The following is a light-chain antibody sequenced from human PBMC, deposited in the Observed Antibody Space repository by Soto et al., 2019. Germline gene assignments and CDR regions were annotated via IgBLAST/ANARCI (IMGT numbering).Light chain of an antibody. CDR2: EVS. CDR1: SSDVGGYDY. CDR3: SSYTITSPLSV. V-gene: IGLV2-14*01. Sequence: QSALTQPASVSGSHGQSITISCTGTSSDVGGYDYVSWYQQHPGKAPKLMIYEVSNRPSGVSNRFSGSKSGNTASLTISGLQAEDEADYYCSSYTITSPLSVLGGGTKLTVL. J-gene: IGLJ2*01.